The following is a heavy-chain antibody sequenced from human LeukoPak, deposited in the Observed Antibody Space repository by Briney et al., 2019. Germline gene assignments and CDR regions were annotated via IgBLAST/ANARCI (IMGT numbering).Heavy chain of an antibody. CDR2: IYYSGST. Sequence: SETLSLTCTVSGGSISSYYWSWIRQPPGKGLEWIGYIYYSGSTNYNPSLKSRVTISVDTSKNQFSLKLSSVTAADTAVYYCARGRGRDIVATPSLDYYYYMDVWGKGTTVAVSS. CDR3: ARGRGRDIVATPSLDYYYYMDV. D-gene: IGHD5-12*01. CDR1: GGSISSYY. J-gene: IGHJ6*03. V-gene: IGHV4-59*01.